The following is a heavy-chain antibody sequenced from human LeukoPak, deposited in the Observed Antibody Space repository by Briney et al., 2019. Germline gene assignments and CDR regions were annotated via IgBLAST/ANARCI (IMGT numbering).Heavy chain of an antibody. D-gene: IGHD6-13*01. CDR3: AKAPIAAAGTGWFDP. CDR2: ISYDGSNR. J-gene: IGHJ5*02. V-gene: IGHV3-30*18. Sequence: GGSLRLSCAASGFTFSSYGMHWGRQAQGQGLEWEAVISYDGSNRYYADSVKGRFTISRDNSKNTLYLQMNSLRAEDTAVYYCAKAPIAAAGTGWFDPWGQGTLVTVSS. CDR1: GFTFSSYG.